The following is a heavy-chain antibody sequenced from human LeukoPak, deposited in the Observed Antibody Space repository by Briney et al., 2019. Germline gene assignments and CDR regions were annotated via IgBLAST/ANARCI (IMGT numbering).Heavy chain of an antibody. CDR3: AKVQNSGSYLGFDY. D-gene: IGHD1-26*01. J-gene: IGHJ4*02. CDR2: ISWNSGSI. V-gene: IGHV3-9*01. CDR1: GFTFDDYA. Sequence: GGSLRLSCAASGFTFDDYAMHWVRQAPGKGLEWVSGISWNSGSIGYADSVKGRFTTSRDNAKNSLYLQMNSLRAEDTALYYCAKVQNSGSYLGFDYWGQGTLVTVSS.